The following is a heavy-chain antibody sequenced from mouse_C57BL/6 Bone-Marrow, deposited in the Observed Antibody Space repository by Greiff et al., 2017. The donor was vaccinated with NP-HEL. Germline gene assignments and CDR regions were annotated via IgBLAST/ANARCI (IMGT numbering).Heavy chain of an antibody. D-gene: IGHD1-1*01. CDR2: INPNYGTT. J-gene: IGHJ4*01. Sequence: VQLQQSGPELVKPGASVKISCKASGYSFTDYNMNWVKQSNGKSLEWIGVINPNYGTTSYNQKFKGKATLTVDQSSSTAYMQLNSLTSEDSAVFFCASPLYYGGSYDALGYWGQGTSGTVSS. CDR3: ASPLYYGGSYDALGY. CDR1: GYSFTDYN. V-gene: IGHV1-39*01.